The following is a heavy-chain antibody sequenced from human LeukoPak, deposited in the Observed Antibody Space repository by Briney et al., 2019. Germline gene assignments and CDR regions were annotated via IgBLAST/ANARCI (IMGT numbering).Heavy chain of an antibody. Sequence: ASVKVSCKASGGTFSSYAISWVRQAPGQGLEWMGGIIPIFGTANYAQKFQGRVTMTTDTSTSTAYMELRSLRSDDTAVYYCARDALGGSGSPLYFDYWGQGTLVTVSS. V-gene: IGHV1-69*05. CDR3: ARDALGGSGSPLYFDY. D-gene: IGHD3-10*01. J-gene: IGHJ4*02. CDR2: IIPIFGTA. CDR1: GGTFSSYA.